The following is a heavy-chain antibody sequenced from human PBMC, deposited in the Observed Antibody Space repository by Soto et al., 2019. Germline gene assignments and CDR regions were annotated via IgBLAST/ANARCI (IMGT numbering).Heavy chain of an antibody. CDR3: AQTLGSAVAGPGRFDL. CDR1: GGTFNRYA. V-gene: IGHV1-69*12. J-gene: IGHJ2*01. D-gene: IGHD6-19*01. CDR2: VTPVFGIG. Sequence: QVQLVQSGAEVKKPGSSVKVSCKASGGTFNRYAISWLRQAPGQGPEWMGGVTPVFGIGNYAQKFQGRVTITADESTTTVHMELRRLTCEDTAVYYCAQTLGSAVAGPGRFDLWGRGTRVIVSS.